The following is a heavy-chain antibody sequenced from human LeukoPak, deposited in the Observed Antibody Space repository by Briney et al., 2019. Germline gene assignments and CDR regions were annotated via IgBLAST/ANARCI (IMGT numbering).Heavy chain of an antibody. CDR2: IKLDGSEK. V-gene: IGHV3-7*03. CDR1: GFTFGKYR. Sequence: GGSLRLSCVASGFTFGKYRMSWVRQAPGKGLEWVANIKLDGSEKNYVDSVKGRFTISRDNTKNSLYLQMNSLRVEDTAVFYCARDQYDTWSRRGNFDSWGQGTLVIVSS. J-gene: IGHJ4*02. CDR3: ARDQYDTWSRRGNFDS. D-gene: IGHD3-3*01.